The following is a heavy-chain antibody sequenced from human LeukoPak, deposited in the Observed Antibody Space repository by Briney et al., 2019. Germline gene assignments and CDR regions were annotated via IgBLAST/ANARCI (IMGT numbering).Heavy chain of an antibody. CDR1: GGSISSYY. D-gene: IGHD2-15*01. Sequence: SETLSLTCTVPGGSISSYYWSWIRQPPGKGLEWIGYIYTSGSTNYNPSLKSRVTISVDTSKNQFSLKLSSVTAADTAVYYCTRQVVVAATLGAFDIWGQGTMVTVSS. J-gene: IGHJ3*02. CDR2: IYTSGST. CDR3: TRQVVVAATLGAFDI. V-gene: IGHV4-4*09.